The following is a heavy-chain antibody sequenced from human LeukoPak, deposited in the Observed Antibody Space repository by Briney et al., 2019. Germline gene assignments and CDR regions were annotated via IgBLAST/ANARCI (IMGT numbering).Heavy chain of an antibody. CDR1: GGSISSYY. CDR3: ARGGAVAGTRGSYYYYYYMDV. CDR2: IYTSGST. V-gene: IGHV4-4*07. D-gene: IGHD6-19*01. Sequence: SETLSLTCTVSGGSISSYYWSWIRQPAGKGLEWIGRIYTSGSTNYNPSLKSRVTISVDKSKNQFSLKQSSVTAADTAVYYCARGGAVAGTRGSYYYYYYMDVWGKGTTVTVSS. J-gene: IGHJ6*03.